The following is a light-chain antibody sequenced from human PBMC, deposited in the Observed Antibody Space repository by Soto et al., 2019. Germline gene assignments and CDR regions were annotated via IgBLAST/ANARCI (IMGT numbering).Light chain of an antibody. J-gene: IGLJ3*02. V-gene: IGLV2-8*01. CDR3: SSYAGSNNWV. CDR2: EVN. CDR1: SSDVGGYNY. Sequence: QSVLTQPPSASGSPGQSVTLSCTGTSSDVGGYNYVSWYQPHPGKAPKFMIYEVNKRSAGVPDRFSGSKSGNTASLTVSGLQAEDEADYYCSSYAGSNNWVFGGGTKVTVL.